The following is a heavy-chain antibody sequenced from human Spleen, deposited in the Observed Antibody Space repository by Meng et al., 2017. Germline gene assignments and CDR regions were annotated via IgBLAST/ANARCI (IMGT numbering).Heavy chain of an antibody. J-gene: IGHJ6*02. D-gene: IGHD5-18*01. V-gene: IGHV3-49*04. CDR3: TRGATGYTYGHYYYGMDV. Sequence: GGSLRLSCTTSGFTFGDHALSWVRQAPGKGLEWVGVIRSKDYGGTAQYAASVKGRFTISRDDSKSIAYLQMDSLKIEDTAVYYCTRGATGYTYGHYYYGMDVWGRGTTVTVSS. CDR1: GFTFGDHA. CDR2: IRSKDYGGTA.